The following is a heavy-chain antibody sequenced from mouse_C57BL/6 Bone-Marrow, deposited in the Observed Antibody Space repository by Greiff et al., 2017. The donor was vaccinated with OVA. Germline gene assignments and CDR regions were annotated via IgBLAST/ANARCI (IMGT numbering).Heavy chain of an antibody. J-gene: IGHJ2*01. CDR2: IDPENGDT. V-gene: IGHV14-4*01. CDR3: TSYGNFDY. Sequence: EVQLVESGAELVRPGASVKLSCTASGFTIKDDYMHWVKQRPEQGLEWIGWIDPENGDTEYDLKFQGKATITADKSSNRAYLQLSSLTSEDTAVYCCTSYGNFDYWGQGTTLTVSS. CDR1: GFTIKDDY. D-gene: IGHD2-1*01.